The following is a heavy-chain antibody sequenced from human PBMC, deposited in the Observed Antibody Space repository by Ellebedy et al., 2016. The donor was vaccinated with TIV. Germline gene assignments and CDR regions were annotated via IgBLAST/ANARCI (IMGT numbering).Heavy chain of an antibody. CDR2: IHPSDSDT. D-gene: IGHD4-17*01. V-gene: IGHV5-10-1*01. CDR3: ARRGDSDFDS. CDR1: GYNFSNNW. J-gene: IGHJ4*02. Sequence: GESLKISCKISGYNFSNNWISWVRQKPGKGLEWMGRIHPSDSDTDYRPSFRGHVTISVDKSISFAFLQWSSLQASDTAMYYCARRGDSDFDSWGQGTVVTVSP.